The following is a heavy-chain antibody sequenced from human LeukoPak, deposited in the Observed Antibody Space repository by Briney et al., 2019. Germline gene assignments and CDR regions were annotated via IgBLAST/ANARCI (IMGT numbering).Heavy chain of an antibody. CDR2: INPSGGST. V-gene: IGHV1-46*01. D-gene: IGHD6-19*01. CDR1: GYTFTSYY. Sequence: ASVKVSCKASGYTFTSYYMHWARQAPGQGLEWMGIINPSGGSTSYAQKFQGRVTMTRDTSTSTVYMELSSLRSEDTAVYYCARDELWASSGWRYFDYWGQGTLVTVSS. J-gene: IGHJ4*02. CDR3: ARDELWASSGWRYFDY.